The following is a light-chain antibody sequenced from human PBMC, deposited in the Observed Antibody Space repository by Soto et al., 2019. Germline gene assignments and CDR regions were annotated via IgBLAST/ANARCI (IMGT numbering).Light chain of an antibody. J-gene: IGKJ1*01. CDR1: QSVSSN. V-gene: IGKV3-15*01. CDR3: QQYNNWPPGT. CDR2: GAS. Sequence: EIVMTQSPATLSVSPGERATLSCRASQSVSSNLAWYQQKPGQAPRLLIYGASTRATGIPARFSGSGSGTEFTLTISSLQSEDFAAYYCQQYNNWPPGTFGQGTKVEIE.